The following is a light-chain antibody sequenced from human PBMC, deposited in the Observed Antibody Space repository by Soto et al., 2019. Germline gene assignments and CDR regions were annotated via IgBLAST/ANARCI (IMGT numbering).Light chain of an antibody. CDR2: EVS. CDR1: SSDVGSYNL. CDR3: CSYAGSSTYV. Sequence: QSVLTQPASVSGSPGQSITISCTGTSSDVGSYNLVSWYQQHPGKAPKLMIYEVSKRPSGVSNRFSGSKSGNTASLTISGIQAEDEADYYCCSYAGSSTYVFGTGTKVT. J-gene: IGLJ1*01. V-gene: IGLV2-23*02.